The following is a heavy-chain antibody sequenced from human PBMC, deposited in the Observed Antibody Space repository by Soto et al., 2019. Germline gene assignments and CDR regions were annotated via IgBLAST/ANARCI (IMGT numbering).Heavy chain of an antibody. CDR1: GGSISSGGYY. CDR2: IYYSGST. V-gene: IGHV4-31*03. J-gene: IGHJ4*02. Sequence: SETLSLTCTVSGGSISSGGYYWSWIRQHPGKGLEWIGYIYYSGSTYYNPSLKSRVTISVDTSKNQCSLTLSSVTAADTAVYYCARTYSGSYNPYFDYCGQRTLVTVSS. D-gene: IGHD1-26*01. CDR3: ARTYSGSYNPYFDY.